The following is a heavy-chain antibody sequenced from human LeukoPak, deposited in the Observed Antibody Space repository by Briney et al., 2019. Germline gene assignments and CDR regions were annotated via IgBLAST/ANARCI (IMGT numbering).Heavy chain of an antibody. V-gene: IGHV1-2*04. CDR1: GYTFSNYY. Sequence: DSVKVSCRTSGYTFSNYYMHWVRQAPGQGPEWMGWINPKSGGTDYAPRFKGWVTMTRDTAIRPAYMELGELRSEGTAVYYCARDGVYSTNFDAFDIGGQGTMVSVSS. CDR3: ARDGVYSTNFDAFDI. CDR2: INPKSGGT. J-gene: IGHJ3*02. D-gene: IGHD6-13*01.